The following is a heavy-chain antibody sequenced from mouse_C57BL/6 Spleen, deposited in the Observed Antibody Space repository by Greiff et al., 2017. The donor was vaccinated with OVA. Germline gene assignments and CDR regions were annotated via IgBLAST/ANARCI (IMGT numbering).Heavy chain of an antibody. J-gene: IGHJ4*01. CDR1: GYTFTSYW. Sequence: QVQLQQSGAELVKPGASVKLSCKASGYTFTSYWMQWVKQRPGQGLEWIGEIDPSDSYTNYNQKFKGKATLTVDTSSSTAYMQLSSLTSEDSAVYYCALRQDAMDYWGQGTSVTVSS. V-gene: IGHV1-50*01. CDR2: IDPSDSYT. D-gene: IGHD2-12*01. CDR3: ALRQDAMDY.